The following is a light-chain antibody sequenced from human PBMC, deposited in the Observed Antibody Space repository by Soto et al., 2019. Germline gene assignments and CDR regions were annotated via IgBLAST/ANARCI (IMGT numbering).Light chain of an antibody. V-gene: IGKV1-5*03. J-gene: IGKJ4*01. CDR1: QGIDNW. CDR2: NAA. CDR3: QEYNSY. Sequence: DNQMTQSPSTLSASVGDTVTITCRASQGIDNWLAWYQHKPGKAPELLVYNAASLQSGVPSRFSGTGSGTDFTLTISSLQPEDFATYYCQEYNSYFGGGTKVQIK.